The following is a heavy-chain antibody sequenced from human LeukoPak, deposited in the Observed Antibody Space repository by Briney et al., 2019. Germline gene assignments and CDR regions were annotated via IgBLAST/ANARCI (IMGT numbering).Heavy chain of an antibody. D-gene: IGHD2-2*01. Sequence: EASVKVSCKASGYTFTSYDINWVRQATGQGLEWMGWMNPNSGNTGYAQKFQGRVTMTRNTSISTAYMELSSLRSEDTAVYYCARDNITAAAQPHWFDPWGQGTLVTVSS. V-gene: IGHV1-8*01. CDR3: ARDNITAAAQPHWFDP. J-gene: IGHJ5*02. CDR1: GYTFTSYD. CDR2: MNPNSGNT.